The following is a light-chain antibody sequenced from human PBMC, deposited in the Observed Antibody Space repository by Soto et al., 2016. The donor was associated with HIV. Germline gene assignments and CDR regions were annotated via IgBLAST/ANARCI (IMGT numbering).Light chain of an antibody. Sequence: SSVLTQPPSVSVAPGKTARIACGGNNIGSKSVHWYQQRPGQAPVVVVYDDSDRPSGIPERFSGSNSGNTASLTTSRVEAGDEADYYCQVWDTSTDHIIFSGGTKLTVL. CDR1: NIGSKS. V-gene: IGLV3-21*03. J-gene: IGLJ2*01. CDR2: DDS. CDR3: QVWDTSTDHII.